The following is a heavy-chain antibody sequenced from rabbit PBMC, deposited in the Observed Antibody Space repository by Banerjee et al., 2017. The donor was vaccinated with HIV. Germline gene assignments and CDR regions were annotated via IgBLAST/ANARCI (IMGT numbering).Heavy chain of an antibody. D-gene: IGHD6-1*01. J-gene: IGHJ4*01. CDR2: ISTSTRNT. V-gene: IGHV1S40*01. CDR1: GLSFSGSYW. CDR3: ARGQTYDGYGFVDYAFDL. Sequence: QSLEESGGDLVKPGASLTLTCTASGLSFSGSYWICWVRQAPGKGLEWTACISTSTRNTHYASWAKGRFTCSSPSSTTVTLQMSSLTAADTATYFCARGQTYDGYGFVDYAFDLWGQGTLVTVS.